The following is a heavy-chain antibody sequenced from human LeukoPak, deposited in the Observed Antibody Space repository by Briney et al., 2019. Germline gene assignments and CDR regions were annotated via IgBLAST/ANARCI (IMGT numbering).Heavy chain of an antibody. CDR1: GFTFGSYA. CDR2: ISGSGGST. J-gene: IGHJ6*02. D-gene: IGHD4-17*01. Sequence: GGSLRLSCAASGFTFGSYAMSWVRQAPGKGLEWVSAISGSGGSTYYADSVKGRFTISRDNSKNTLYLQMNSLRAEDTAVYYCAKGLTTVTPYCYYYGMDVWGQGTTVTVSS. CDR3: AKGLTTVTPYCYYYGMDV. V-gene: IGHV3-23*01.